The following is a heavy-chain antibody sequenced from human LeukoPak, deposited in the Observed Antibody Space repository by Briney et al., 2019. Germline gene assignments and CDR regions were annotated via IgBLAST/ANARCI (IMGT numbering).Heavy chain of an antibody. J-gene: IGHJ4*02. Sequence: GGSLTLSCAASGFTFTDYSMNWVRQAPGKGLEWISYIGIDSGNTKYADSVKGRFTISADKAKSSLYLQMHSLRVEDTAVYYCARDHNYAFDNWGQGTLVTVSS. CDR2: IGIDSGNT. CDR3: ARDHNYAFDN. D-gene: IGHD1-1*01. V-gene: IGHV3-48*01. CDR1: GFTFTDYS.